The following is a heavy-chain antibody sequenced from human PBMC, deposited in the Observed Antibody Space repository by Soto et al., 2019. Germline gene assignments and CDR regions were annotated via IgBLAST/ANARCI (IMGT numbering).Heavy chain of an antibody. CDR2: MNPNSGNT. J-gene: IGHJ5*02. CDR1: GYTFTSYD. CDR3: AKDMDSSSWWNWFDP. D-gene: IGHD6-13*01. Sequence: ASVKVSCKASGYTFTSYDINWVRQATGQGLEWMGWMNPNSGNTGYAQKFQGRVTMTRNTSISTAYMELSSLRSEDTAVYYCAKDMDSSSWWNWFDPWGQGTLVTVSS. V-gene: IGHV1-8*01.